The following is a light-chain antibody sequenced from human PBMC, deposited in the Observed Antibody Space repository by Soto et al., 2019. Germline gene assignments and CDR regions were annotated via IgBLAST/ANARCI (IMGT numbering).Light chain of an antibody. CDR2: SND. Sequence: QSVLTQPSSASGTPGQRVTISCSGSSSNIGSNNVNWYQQLPGTAPKLLIYSNDQRPSGVPDRFSGSKSGTSASLAISGLQSEDEADYYCASWDDSLNGLFGTGTKVTVL. V-gene: IGLV1-44*01. CDR3: ASWDDSLNGL. CDR1: SSNIGSNN. J-gene: IGLJ1*01.